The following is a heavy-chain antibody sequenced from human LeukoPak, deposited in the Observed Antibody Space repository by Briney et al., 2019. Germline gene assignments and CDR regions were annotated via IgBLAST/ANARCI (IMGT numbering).Heavy chain of an antibody. CDR2: ISESGTT. CDR3: ARYSGSFFDY. J-gene: IGHJ4*02. V-gene: IGHV4-39*01. Sequence: ETLSLTCTVSGGSISSGSHYWAWIRQPPGKGLEWLATISESGTTYYSPSLKSRVTISVDTSKNQFSLRLGSVTAADTAVYYCARYSGSFFDYWGQGTLVTVSS. D-gene: IGHD3-10*01. CDR1: GGSISSGSHY.